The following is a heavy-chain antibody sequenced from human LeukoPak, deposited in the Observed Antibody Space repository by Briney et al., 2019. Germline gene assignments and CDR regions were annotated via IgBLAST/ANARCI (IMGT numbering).Heavy chain of an antibody. CDR1: GDSVSSNRAT. V-gene: IGHV6-1*01. J-gene: IGHJ5*02. D-gene: IGHD2/OR15-2a*01. CDR3: AREGLSGWFDP. CDR2: TYYRSKWYN. Sequence: SQTLSLTCAISGDSVSSNRATWNWIRHSPSRGLEWLGRTYYRSKWYNDYAVSVKSRITINPDTSKNQFSLQLNSVTPEDTAVYYCAREGLSGWFDPWGQGTLVTVSS.